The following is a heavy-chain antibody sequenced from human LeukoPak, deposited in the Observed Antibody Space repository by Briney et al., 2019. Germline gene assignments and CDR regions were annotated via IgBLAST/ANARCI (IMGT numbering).Heavy chain of an antibody. J-gene: IGHJ4*02. CDR1: GGSISSRSYY. D-gene: IGHD5-18*01. Sequence: SETLSLTCTVSGGSISSRSYYWGWLRQPPGRGLEWIGSIYYSGSTYYNPSLKSRVTISVDTSKNQFSLKLSSVTAADTAVYYCARRTGPGRGYSYFDYWGQGTLVTVSS. V-gene: IGHV4-39*01. CDR2: IYYSGST. CDR3: ARRTGPGRGYSYFDY.